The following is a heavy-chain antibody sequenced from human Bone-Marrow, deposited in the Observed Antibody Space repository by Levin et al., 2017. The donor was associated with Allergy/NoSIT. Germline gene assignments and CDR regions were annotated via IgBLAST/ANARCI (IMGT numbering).Heavy chain of an antibody. CDR3: ARDWARGNSGYLAN. CDR2: IWNDGSEK. Sequence: AGGSLRLSCAASGFSFSNYGMHWVRQTPGQGLEWLAVIWNDGSEKYFADSVKGRFTISRDNSKNTLFLEVDSLRAEDTAVYHCARDWARGNSGYLANWGQGTLVTVSS. D-gene: IGHD4-23*01. V-gene: IGHV3-33*01. CDR1: GFSFSNYG. J-gene: IGHJ4*02.